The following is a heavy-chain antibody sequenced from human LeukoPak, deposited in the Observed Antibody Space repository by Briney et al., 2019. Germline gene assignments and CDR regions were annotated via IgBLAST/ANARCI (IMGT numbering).Heavy chain of an antibody. CDR2: INHSGST. Sequence: PSETLSLTCAVYGGSFSGYYWSWIRQPPGKGLEWIGEINHSGSTNYNPSLKSRVTISVDTSKNQFSLKLSSVTAADTAVYYCARGTLRYFDWLPPNYWGQGTLVTVSS. J-gene: IGHJ4*02. V-gene: IGHV4-34*01. CDR3: ARGTLRYFDWLPPNY. CDR1: GGSFSGYY. D-gene: IGHD3-9*01.